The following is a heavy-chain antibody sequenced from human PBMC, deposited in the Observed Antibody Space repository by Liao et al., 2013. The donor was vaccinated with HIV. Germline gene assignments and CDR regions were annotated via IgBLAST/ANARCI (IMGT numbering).Heavy chain of an antibody. CDR3: ARGTSILDYGDFVGEVWYFDL. D-gene: IGHD4-17*01. V-gene: IGHV4-61*02. J-gene: IGHJ2*01. CDR1: GGSIISGVYY. Sequence: QVRLQESGPGLVKPSQTLSLTCTVSGGSIISGVYYWSWIRQPAGKGLEWIGRIYPSGSTNYNPSLKSRVTISVDTSKNQFSLKLSSVTAADTAVYYCARGTSILDYGDFVGEVWYFDLWGRGTLVTVSS. CDR2: IYPSGST.